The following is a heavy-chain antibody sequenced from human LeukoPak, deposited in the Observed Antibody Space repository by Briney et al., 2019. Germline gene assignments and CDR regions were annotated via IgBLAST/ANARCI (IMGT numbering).Heavy chain of an antibody. J-gene: IGHJ4*02. D-gene: IGHD6-13*01. CDR3: AKWDLIAAAGTLDY. Sequence: GGSLRLSCAASGFTFSIYAMSWVRQAPGKGLEWVSAISGSGGSTYYADSVKGRFTISRDNSKNTLYLQMNSLRAEDTAVYYCAKWDLIAAAGTLDYWGQGTLVTVSS. V-gene: IGHV3-23*01. CDR1: GFTFSIYA. CDR2: ISGSGGST.